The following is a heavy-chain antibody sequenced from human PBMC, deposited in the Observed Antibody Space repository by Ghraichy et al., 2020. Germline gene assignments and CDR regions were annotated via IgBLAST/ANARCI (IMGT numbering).Heavy chain of an antibody. CDR3: ARDPGGDVDPYYYYGMDV. V-gene: IGHV7-4-1*01. CDR1: GYTFTSYA. J-gene: IGHJ6*02. CDR2: INTNTGNP. D-gene: IGHD3-10*01. Sequence: ASVKVSCKASGYTFTSYAMNWVRQAPGQGLEWMGWINTNTGNPTYAQGFTGRFVFSLDTSVSTAYLQICSLKAEDTAVYYCARDPGGDVDPYYYYGMDVWGQGTTVTVSS.